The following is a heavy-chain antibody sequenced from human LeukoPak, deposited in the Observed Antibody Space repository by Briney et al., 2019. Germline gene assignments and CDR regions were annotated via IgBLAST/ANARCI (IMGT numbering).Heavy chain of an antibody. CDR3: ARDLGFRGFDP. D-gene: IGHD3-16*01. CDR1: GGSISSGGYS. V-gene: IGHV4-30-2*01. Sequence: KPSQTLSLTCAVSGGSISSGGYSWSWIRQPPGKGLEWIGYIYHSGSTYYNPSLKSRVTISVDRSKNQFSLKLSSVTAADTAVYYCARDLGFRGFDPWGQGTLVTVSS. CDR2: IYHSGST. J-gene: IGHJ5*02.